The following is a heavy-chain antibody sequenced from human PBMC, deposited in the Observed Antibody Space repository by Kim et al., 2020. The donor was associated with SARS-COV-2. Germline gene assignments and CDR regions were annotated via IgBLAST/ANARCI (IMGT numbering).Heavy chain of an antibody. D-gene: IGHD4-4*01. Sequence: ADSVKGRFTISRDNAKNTLYLQMNSLRAEDTAVYYCARGPYSRYYYYMDVWGKGTTVTVSS. CDR3: ARGPYSRYYYYMDV. V-gene: IGHV3-74*01. J-gene: IGHJ6*03.